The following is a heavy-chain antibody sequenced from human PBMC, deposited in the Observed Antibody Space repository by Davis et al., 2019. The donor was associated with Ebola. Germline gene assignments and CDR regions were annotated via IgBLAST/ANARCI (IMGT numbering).Heavy chain of an antibody. Sequence: ASVKVSCKASGYTFTSYDINWVRQATGQGLEWMGWINPNSGGTNYAQKFQGRVTMTRDTSISTAYMELSRLRSDDPAVYYCARISRVPAAKYYYYYYYMDVWGKGTTVTVSS. J-gene: IGHJ6*03. V-gene: IGHV1-2*02. D-gene: IGHD2-2*01. CDR3: ARISRVPAAKYYYYYYYMDV. CDR2: INPNSGGT. CDR1: GYTFTSYD.